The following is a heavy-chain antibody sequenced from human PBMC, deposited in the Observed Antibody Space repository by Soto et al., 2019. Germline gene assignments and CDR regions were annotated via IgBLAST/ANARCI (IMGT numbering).Heavy chain of an antibody. CDR2: ISGSGGST. J-gene: IGHJ4*02. CDR1: AFTFSSYA. V-gene: IGHV3-23*01. D-gene: IGHD5-12*01. Sequence: GGALRHSCAASAFTFSSYAMSWVRQAPGKGLEWVSAISGSGGSTYYADSVKGRFTISRDNSKNTLYLQMNSLRAEDPDVYYCANVFPSGVREDRVAIDFWGQGPLVTVSS. CDR3: ANVFPSGVREDRVAIDF.